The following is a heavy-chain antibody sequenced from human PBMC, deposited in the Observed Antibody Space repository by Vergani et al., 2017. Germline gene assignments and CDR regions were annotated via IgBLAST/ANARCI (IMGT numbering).Heavy chain of an antibody. Sequence: VQLVESGAEVKKPGASVKVSCKASGYTFTGYYMHWVRQAPGQGLEWMGWINPNSGGTNYAQKFQGRVTMTRDTSISTAYMELSRLRSDDTAVYYCARDLDIVVVPAATTNWFDPWGQGTLVTVSS. J-gene: IGHJ5*02. V-gene: IGHV1-2*02. CDR1: GYTFTGYY. CDR2: INPNSGGT. CDR3: ARDLDIVVVPAATTNWFDP. D-gene: IGHD2-2*01.